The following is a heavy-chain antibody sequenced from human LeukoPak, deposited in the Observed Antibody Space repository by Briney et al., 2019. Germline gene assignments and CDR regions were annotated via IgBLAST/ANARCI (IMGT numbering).Heavy chain of an antibody. CDR1: GYSISSGYY. D-gene: IGHD3-3*01. Sequence: SETLSLTCTVSGYSISSGYYWGWIRQPPGKGLEWIGSIYHSGSTYYNPSLKSRVTISVDTSKNQFSLKLSSVTAADTAVYYCARAGRSYGFWSGYYPSLYYYYYMDAWGKGTTVTVSS. CDR3: ARAGRSYGFWSGYYPSLYYYYYMDA. CDR2: IYHSGST. V-gene: IGHV4-38-2*02. J-gene: IGHJ6*03.